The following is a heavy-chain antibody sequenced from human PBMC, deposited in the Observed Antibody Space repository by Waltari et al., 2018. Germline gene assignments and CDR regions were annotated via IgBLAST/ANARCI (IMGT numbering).Heavy chain of an antibody. V-gene: IGHV1-69*08. CDR1: GGTFSSYA. J-gene: IGHJ4*02. Sequence: QVQLVQSGAEVKKPGSSVKVSCKASGGTFSSYAISWVRQAPGQGLEWMGRILPSFGTANYAQKFQGRVTITADKSTSTAYMEVSSLRSEDTAVYYCASKGGSGSYDDYWGQGTLVTVSS. CDR2: ILPSFGTA. CDR3: ASKGGSGSYDDY. D-gene: IGHD3-10*01.